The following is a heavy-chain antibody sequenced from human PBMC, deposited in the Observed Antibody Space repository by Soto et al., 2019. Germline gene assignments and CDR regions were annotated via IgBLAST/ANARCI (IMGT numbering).Heavy chain of an antibody. J-gene: IGHJ5*02. Sequence: GDSLKISCKGSGYSFTSYWISWVRQMPGKGLEWMGRIDPSDSYTNYSPSFQGHVTISADKSISTAYLQWSSLKASDTAMYYCARGPSLRANWFDPWGQGTLVTVSS. CDR3: ARGPSLRANWFDP. CDR2: IDPSDSYT. CDR1: GYSFTSYW. V-gene: IGHV5-10-1*01.